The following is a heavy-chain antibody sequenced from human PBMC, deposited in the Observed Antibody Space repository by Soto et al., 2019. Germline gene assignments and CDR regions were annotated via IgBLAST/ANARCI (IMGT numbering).Heavy chain of an antibody. V-gene: IGHV3-20*01. D-gene: IGHD1-7*01. J-gene: IGHJ6*03. CDR1: GFRFDDYG. Sequence: EVQLVESGGGVVRPGGSLRLSCAASGFRFDDYGMSWVRQAPGKGLEWVSGLNWNGGSTGYADSVRGRFTISRDNAKNSLYLQLNSLRAEDTALYHCARGVATARNYFDMDVWGKGTTVTVSS. CDR3: ARGVATARNYFDMDV. CDR2: LNWNGGST.